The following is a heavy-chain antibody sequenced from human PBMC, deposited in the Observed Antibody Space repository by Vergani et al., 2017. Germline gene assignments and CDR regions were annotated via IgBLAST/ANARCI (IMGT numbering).Heavy chain of an antibody. Sequence: EVQLVESGGGLVQPGGSLRLSCAASGFTFSSYWMSWVRQAPGKGLEWVANIKQDGSEKYYVDSVKGRFTISRDNSKNSLYLQMNSLRTEDTALYYCAKDIVPYSSGHFQHWGQGTLVTVSS. D-gene: IGHD6-19*01. J-gene: IGHJ1*01. CDR3: AKDIVPYSSGHFQH. CDR1: GFTFSSYW. CDR2: IKQDGSEK. V-gene: IGHV3-7*03.